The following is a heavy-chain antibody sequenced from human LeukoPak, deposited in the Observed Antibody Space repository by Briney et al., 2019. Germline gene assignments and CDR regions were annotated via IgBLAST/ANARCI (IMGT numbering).Heavy chain of an antibody. Sequence: SETLSLTCTVSGGSISSYYWSWIRQPPGKGLEWIGYIYDSGSTNYNPSLKSRVTISVDTSKNQFSLKLSSVTAADTAVYYCARVGGTNYYYYGMDVWGQGTTVTVSS. CDR2: IYDSGST. D-gene: IGHD1-1*01. V-gene: IGHV4-59*01. CDR3: ARVGGTNYYYYGMDV. J-gene: IGHJ6*02. CDR1: GGSISSYY.